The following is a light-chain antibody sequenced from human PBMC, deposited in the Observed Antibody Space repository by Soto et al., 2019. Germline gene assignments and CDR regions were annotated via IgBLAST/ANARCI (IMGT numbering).Light chain of an antibody. Sequence: EIVMTQSPATLSVSPGERATLSCRASQSVSSNLAWYQQKPGQAPRLLIYGASTRATGIPASFSGSGSGTEFPLTISSLQSEDFAVYYCQQYNNWPVTFGQGTKLEIK. CDR3: QQYNNWPVT. J-gene: IGKJ2*01. CDR1: QSVSSN. V-gene: IGKV3-15*01. CDR2: GAS.